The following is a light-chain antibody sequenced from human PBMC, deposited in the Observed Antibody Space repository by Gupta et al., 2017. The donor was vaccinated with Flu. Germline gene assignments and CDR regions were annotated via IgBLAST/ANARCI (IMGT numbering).Light chain of an antibody. CDR1: KLGDKY. J-gene: IGLJ1*01. V-gene: IGLV3-1*01. CDR2: QDN. Sequence: SYEVTQPPSASVSPGQTASITCSGDKLGDKYACWYQQKPGQAPVLVIYQDNKRPSGIPERFSGSNSGNTATLTIGGTQAMDEADYYCQAWDSSTAGVFGTGTKVTVL. CDR3: QAWDSSTAGV.